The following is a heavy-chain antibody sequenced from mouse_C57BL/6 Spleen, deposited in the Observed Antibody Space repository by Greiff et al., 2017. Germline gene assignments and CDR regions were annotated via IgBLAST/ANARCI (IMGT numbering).Heavy chain of an antibody. CDR3: TREHFDYGSSYAMDY. CDR1: GYTFTDYE. J-gene: IGHJ4*01. V-gene: IGHV1-15*01. CDR2: IDPETDGT. D-gene: IGHD1-1*01. Sequence: QVQLQQSGAELVRPGASVTLSCKASGYTFTDYEMHWVKQTPVHGLEWIGAIDPETDGTAYNQKFKGKAILTADKSSSTAYMELRGLTSEDSAVYYCTREHFDYGSSYAMDYWGQGTSVTVSS.